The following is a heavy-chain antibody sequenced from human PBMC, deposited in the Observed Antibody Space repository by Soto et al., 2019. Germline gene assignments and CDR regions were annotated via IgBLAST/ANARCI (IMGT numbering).Heavy chain of an antibody. J-gene: IGHJ4*02. V-gene: IGHV3-21*01. CDR2: ISSSSSYI. Sequence: EGSLRLFWIPLQFLFSSYSLNWVRQAPGKVLEWVSSISSSSSYIYYADSVKGRFTISRDNAKNSLYLQMNSLRAEDTAVYYCARDPDDHFDYWGQGTLVTVSS. CDR1: QFLFSSYS. CDR3: ARDPDDHFDY.